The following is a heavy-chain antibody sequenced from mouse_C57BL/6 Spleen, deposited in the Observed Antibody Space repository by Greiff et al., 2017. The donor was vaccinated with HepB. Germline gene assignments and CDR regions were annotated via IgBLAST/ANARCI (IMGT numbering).Heavy chain of an antibody. CDR3: ARGYYGKLGYFDY. V-gene: IGHV3-6*01. D-gene: IGHD1-1*01. CDR1: GYSITSGYY. Sequence: EVKLMESGPGLVKPSQSLSLTCSVTGYSITSGYYWNWIRQFPGNKLEWMGYISYDGSNNYNPSLKNRISITRDTSKNQFFLKLNSVTTEDTATYYCARGYYGKLGYFDYWGQGTTLTVSS. J-gene: IGHJ2*01. CDR2: ISYDGSN.